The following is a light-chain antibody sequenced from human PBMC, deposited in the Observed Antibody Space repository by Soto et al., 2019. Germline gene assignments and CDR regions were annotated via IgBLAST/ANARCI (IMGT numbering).Light chain of an antibody. CDR2: AAS. J-gene: IGKJ4*01. CDR1: QGISSY. CDR3: QQLNSYHGKLT. Sequence: DIQLTQSPSFLSASVGDRVTITCRASQGISSYLAWYQQKPGKAPKLLIYAASTLQSGVPSRFSGSGSGTEFTLTISSLQPEDFATYYCQQLNSYHGKLTFGGGTKVEIK. V-gene: IGKV1-9*01.